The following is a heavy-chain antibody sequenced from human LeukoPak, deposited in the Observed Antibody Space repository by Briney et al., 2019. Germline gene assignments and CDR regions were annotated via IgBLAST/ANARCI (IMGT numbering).Heavy chain of an antibody. V-gene: IGHV1-69*05. J-gene: IGHJ6*03. CDR1: GGTFSSYA. CDR2: IIPIFGTA. CDR3: ARGLEQPPYYYYMDV. D-gene: IGHD6-13*01. Sequence: SVKVSCKASGGTFSSYAISWVRQAPGQGLEWMGGIIPIFGTANYAQKFQGRVTITTDESTSTAYMELSSLRSEDTAAYYCARGLEQPPYYYYMDVWGKGTTVTVSS.